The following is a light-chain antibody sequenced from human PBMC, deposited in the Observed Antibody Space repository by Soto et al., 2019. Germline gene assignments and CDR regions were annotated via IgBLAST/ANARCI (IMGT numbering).Light chain of an antibody. Sequence: EIVMTQSPATLSVSPGERATLSCWASQSVNSNLAWYQQKPGQAPRLLIYCASTRATGIPARFSGSGSGTEFTLNISSLQSEDFAVYYCQEHDNCPLYTFGQGTKVEIK. V-gene: IGKV3-15*01. CDR1: QSVNSN. J-gene: IGKJ2*01. CDR3: QEHDNCPLYT. CDR2: CAS.